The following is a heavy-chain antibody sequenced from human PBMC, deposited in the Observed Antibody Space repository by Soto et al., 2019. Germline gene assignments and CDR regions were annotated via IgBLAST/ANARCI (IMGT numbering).Heavy chain of an antibody. CDR1: GGSISSYY. Sequence: PSETLSLTCTVSGGSISSYYWSWIRQPAGKGLEWIGRIYTSGSTNYNPSLKSRVTMSVDTSKNQFSLKLSSVTAADTAVYYCAREEVGYCSGGRCYYYVMDVWGQGTTVTVS. CDR2: IYTSGST. J-gene: IGHJ6*02. V-gene: IGHV4-4*07. D-gene: IGHD2-15*01. CDR3: AREEVGYCSGGRCYYYVMDV.